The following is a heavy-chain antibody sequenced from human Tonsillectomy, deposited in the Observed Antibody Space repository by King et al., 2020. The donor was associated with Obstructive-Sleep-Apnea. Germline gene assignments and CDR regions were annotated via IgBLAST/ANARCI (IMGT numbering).Heavy chain of an antibody. Sequence: VQLQESGPGLVKPSQTLSLTGTVSGDSINSGDDYWGWIRQPPGKGLEGIGYIYYSGSTYYSPSPKSRVTISVDTAKNQFSLRLTSVTAADTAVYYCARVHYYDTSGYYYYFDYWGQGTLVTVSS. J-gene: IGHJ4*02. CDR2: IYYSGST. D-gene: IGHD3-22*01. CDR3: ARVHYYDTSGYYYYFDY. V-gene: IGHV4-30-4*01. CDR1: GDSINSGDDY.